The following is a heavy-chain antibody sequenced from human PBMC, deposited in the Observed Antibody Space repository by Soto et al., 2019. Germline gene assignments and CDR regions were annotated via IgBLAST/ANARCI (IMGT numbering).Heavy chain of an antibody. V-gene: IGHV3-21*01. D-gene: IGHD3-3*01. J-gene: IGHJ6*02. CDR1: GLTFSSYS. CDR2: ISSSSSYI. CDR3: ARDPFTIFGVVILSYYYYGMDV. Sequence: PGGSLRLSCAASGLTFSSYSMNWVRQAPGKGLEWVSSISSSSSYIYYADSVKGRFTISRDNAKNSLYLQMNSLRAEDTAVYYCARDPFTIFGVVILSYYYYGMDVWGQGTTVTVSS.